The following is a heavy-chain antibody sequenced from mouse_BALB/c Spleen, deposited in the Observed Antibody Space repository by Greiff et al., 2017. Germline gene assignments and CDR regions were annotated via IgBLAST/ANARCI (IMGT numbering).Heavy chain of an antibody. D-gene: IGHD3-2*01. CDR1: GFSLTGYG. Sequence: QVQLKESGPGLVAPSQSLSITCTVSGFSLTGYGVNWVRQPPGKGLEWLGMIWGDGSTDYNSALKSRLSISKDNSKSQVFLKMNSLQTDDTARYYCAREKGTARAPFYAMDYWGQGTSVTVSS. CDR3: AREKGTARAPFYAMDY. J-gene: IGHJ4*01. V-gene: IGHV2-6-7*01. CDR2: IWGDGST.